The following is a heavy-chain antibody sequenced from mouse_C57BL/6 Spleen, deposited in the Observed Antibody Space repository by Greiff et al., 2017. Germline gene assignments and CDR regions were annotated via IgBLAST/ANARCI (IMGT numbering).Heavy chain of an antibody. CDR1: GYAFSSYW. D-gene: IGHD2-3*01. J-gene: IGHJ4*01. Sequence: QVQLQQSGAELVKPGASVKISCKASGYAFSSYWMNWVKQRPGKGLEWIGQIYPGDGDTNYNGKFKGKATLTADKSSSTAYMQLSSLTSEDSAVYFCAGDGSPYYAMDYWGQGPSVTVSS. CDR3: AGDGSPYYAMDY. V-gene: IGHV1-80*01. CDR2: IYPGDGDT.